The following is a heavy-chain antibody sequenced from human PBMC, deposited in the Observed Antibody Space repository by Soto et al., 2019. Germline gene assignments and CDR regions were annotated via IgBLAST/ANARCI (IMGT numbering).Heavy chain of an antibody. V-gene: IGHV3-23*01. D-gene: IGHD3-22*01. CDR1: GFTFSSYA. CDR2: ISGSGGST. J-gene: IGHJ4*01. CDR3: ARVYGSYHDGNGYLGRH. Sequence: GGSLRLSCAASGFTFSSYAMSWVRQAPGKGLEWVSAISGSGGSTYYADSVKGRFTISGDNAKNTLYLLMNSLSTEDTAVYYCARVYGSYHDGNGYLGRHWRRGTRVTGSS.